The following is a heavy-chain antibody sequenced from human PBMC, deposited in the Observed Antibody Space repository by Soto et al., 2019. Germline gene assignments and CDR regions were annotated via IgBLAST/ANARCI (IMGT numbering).Heavy chain of an antibody. J-gene: IGHJ5*02. V-gene: IGHV1-69*01. CDR1: GGTHSSYA. Sequence: QVQLVQSGAEVKKPGSSVKVSCKVTGGTHSSYAITWVRQAPGQGLEWMGGIIPIFGTRDYAQKFQGRVTITADPSTRTAYLELRGLTSDDTAVYYCAGDGSDYSTSGHYDPWGQGTLVTVSS. CDR3: AGDGSDYSTSGHYDP. D-gene: IGHD3-22*01. CDR2: IIPIFGTR.